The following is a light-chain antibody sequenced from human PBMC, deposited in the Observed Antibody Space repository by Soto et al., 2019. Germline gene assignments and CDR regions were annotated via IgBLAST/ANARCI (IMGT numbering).Light chain of an antibody. V-gene: IGKV3-20*01. CDR3: QHYSSSPPEFT. CDR1: QSVSSSY. J-gene: IGKJ3*01. Sequence: IVLTQSPGNLSLSPGERATLSCRASQSVSSSYLAWYQQRPGQAPRLPIFGASYRATGIPDRFSGSGSGTDFTLTISRLEPEDFAVYYCQHYSSSPPEFTFGPGTKVDSK. CDR2: GAS.